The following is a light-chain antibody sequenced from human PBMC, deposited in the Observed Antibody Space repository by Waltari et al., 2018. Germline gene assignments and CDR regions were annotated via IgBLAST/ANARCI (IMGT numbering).Light chain of an antibody. J-gene: IGKJ2*01. V-gene: IGKV3-15*01. CDR1: QSVSSN. CDR2: GAS. CDR3: QQYNNWPPYT. Sequence: EILITQSPATLSVSPGERATRSCRASQSVSSNLAWYQQKPGQAPRLLIYGASTRATGIPARFSGSGSGTEFTLTISSLQSEDFAVYNCQQYNNWPPYTFGQGTKLEIK.